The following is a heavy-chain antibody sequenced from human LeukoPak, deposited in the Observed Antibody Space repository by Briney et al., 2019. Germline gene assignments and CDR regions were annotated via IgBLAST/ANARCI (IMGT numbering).Heavy chain of an antibody. V-gene: IGHV3-23*01. Sequence: GGSLRLSCAASGFTVRSNYMSWVRQAPGKGLEWVSAISGSGGSTYYADSVKGRFTISRDNPKNTLYLQMNSLRAEDTAVYYCAKYRRITIFGVVIVDYWGQGTLVTVSS. D-gene: IGHD3-3*01. CDR2: ISGSGGST. CDR1: GFTVRSNY. J-gene: IGHJ4*02. CDR3: AKYRRITIFGVVIVDY.